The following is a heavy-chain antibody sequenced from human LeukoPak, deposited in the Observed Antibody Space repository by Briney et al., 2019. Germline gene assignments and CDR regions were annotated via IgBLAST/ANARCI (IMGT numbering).Heavy chain of an antibody. V-gene: IGHV3-23*01. D-gene: IGHD2-2*01. CDR2: ISGSGGTT. CDR3: ATTILTSSLDY. Sequence: PGGSLRLSCAASGFTFSSYAKSWVRQAPGKGLEWVSTISGSGGTTYYADSVKGRFTTSRDNSKNTLYLQMNSLRAEDTAVYYCATTILTSSLDYWGQGTLVTVSS. J-gene: IGHJ4*02. CDR1: GFTFSSYA.